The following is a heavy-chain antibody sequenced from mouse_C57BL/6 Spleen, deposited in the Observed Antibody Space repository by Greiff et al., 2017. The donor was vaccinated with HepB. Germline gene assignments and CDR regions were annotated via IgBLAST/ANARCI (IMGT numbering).Heavy chain of an antibody. CDR1: GFSLTSYG. J-gene: IGHJ2*01. V-gene: IGHV2-2*01. CDR2: IWSGGST. Sequence: VQLVESGPGLVQPSQSLSITCTVSGFSLTSYGVHWVRQSPGKGLEWLGVIWSGGSTDYNAAFISRLSISKDNSKSQVFFKMNSLQADDTAIYYCARNRPVLGYFDYWGQGTTLTVSS. D-gene: IGHD3-1*01. CDR3: ARNRPVLGYFDY.